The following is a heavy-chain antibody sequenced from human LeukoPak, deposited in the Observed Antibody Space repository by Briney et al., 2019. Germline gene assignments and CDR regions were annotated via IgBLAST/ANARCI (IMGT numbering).Heavy chain of an antibody. J-gene: IGHJ3*02. V-gene: IGHV4-59*08. CDR2: MYYSGST. CDR1: GGSISTYY. Sequence: SETLSLTCTVSGGSISTYYWSWIRQPPGKGLEWIGYMYYSGSTNYNPSLKSRVTISVDTSKNQFSLKLSSVTAADTAVYYCARRGAYYYDSSGYYLQTGAFDIWGQGTMVTVSS. CDR3: ARRGAYYYDSSGYYLQTGAFDI. D-gene: IGHD3-22*01.